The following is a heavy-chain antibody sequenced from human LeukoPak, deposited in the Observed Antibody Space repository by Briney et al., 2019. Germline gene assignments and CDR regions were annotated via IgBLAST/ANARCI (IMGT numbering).Heavy chain of an antibody. J-gene: IGHJ5*02. Sequence: SETLSLTCTVAGGSISSYYWSWIRQPPGKGLEWIGYIYYSGSTNYNPSLKSRVTISVDTSKNQFSLKLSSVTAADTAVYYCARHRTTRGWSPYNWFDPWGQGTLVTVSS. CDR3: ARHRTTRGWSPYNWFDP. D-gene: IGHD3-3*01. CDR2: IYYSGST. CDR1: GGSISSYY. V-gene: IGHV4-59*08.